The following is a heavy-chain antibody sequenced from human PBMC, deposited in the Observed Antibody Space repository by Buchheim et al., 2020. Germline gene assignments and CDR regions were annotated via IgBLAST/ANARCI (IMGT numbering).Heavy chain of an antibody. CDR3: ARNKVYGDYPISFGY. D-gene: IGHD4-17*01. V-gene: IGHV3-30-3*01. CDR1: GFTFSSYA. CDR2: ISYDGSNK. Sequence: QVQLVESGGGVVQPGRSLRLSCAASGFTFSSYAMHWVRQAPGKGLEWVAVISYDGSNKYYEDSVKGRFTISRDNSKNKLYLQMNSLRAEDTAAYYCARNKVYGDYPISFGYWGQGTL. J-gene: IGHJ4*02.